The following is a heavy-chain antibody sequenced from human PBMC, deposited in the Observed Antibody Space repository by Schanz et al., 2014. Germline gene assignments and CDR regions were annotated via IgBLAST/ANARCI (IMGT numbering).Heavy chain of an antibody. CDR3: ARARYTGYDCSGY. V-gene: IGHV1-2*02. CDR2: INPNSGET. CDR1: GYSFTEYF. D-gene: IGHD5-12*01. Sequence: QVQLVQSGPAVKKPGASMKVSCLASGYSFTEYFLHWVRQAPGQGLEWMGWINPNSGETNYEQKFKGRVTLTSDTSISTAFMELSGLTSDDTATYFCARARYTGYDCSGYWGQATLLIVSS. J-gene: IGHJ4*02.